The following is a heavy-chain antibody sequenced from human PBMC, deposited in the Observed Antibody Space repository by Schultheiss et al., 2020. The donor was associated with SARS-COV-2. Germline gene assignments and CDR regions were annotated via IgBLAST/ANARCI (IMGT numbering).Heavy chain of an antibody. CDR3: AIEYPNDAFDI. CDR2: ISAYNGNT. V-gene: IGHV1-18*01. J-gene: IGHJ3*02. Sequence: ASVKVSCKASGGTFSSYAISWVRQAPGQGLEWMGWISAYNGNTNYAQKLQGRVTMTTDTSTSTAYMELSRLRSEDTAVYYCAIEYPNDAFDIWGQGTMVTVSS. CDR1: GGTFSSYA. D-gene: IGHD2-2*02.